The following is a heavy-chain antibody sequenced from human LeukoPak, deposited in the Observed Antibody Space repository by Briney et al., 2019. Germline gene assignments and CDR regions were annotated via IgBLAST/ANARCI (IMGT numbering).Heavy chain of an antibody. CDR2: IYTRGST. V-gene: IGHV4-61*02. CDR3: ARRAYSAAYWKHFDY. Sequence: SETLSLTCTVSGGSISSGSYYWSWIRQPAGKGLEWIGRIYTRGSTKYNPSLKSRVTISVDTSKNQFSLKLSSVTAADTAVYYCARRAYSAAYWKHFDYWGQGTLVTVSS. D-gene: IGHD1-1*01. J-gene: IGHJ4*02. CDR1: GGSISSGSYY.